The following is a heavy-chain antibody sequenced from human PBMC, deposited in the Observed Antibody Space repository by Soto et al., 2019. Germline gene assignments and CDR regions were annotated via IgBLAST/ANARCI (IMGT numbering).Heavy chain of an antibody. V-gene: IGHV4-30-4*01. CDR2: IYYSGSA. J-gene: IGHJ4*02. Sequence: PSETLSLTCTVSGGSISSDNYYWSWIRQAPGKGLEWIGYIYYSGSAYYNPSLKSRVIISIDTSKNQFSLKLSSVTAADTAVYYCASTSYFDNGGSAYWGQGTLVTVSS. CDR1: GGSISSDNYY. CDR3: ASTSYFDNGGSAY. D-gene: IGHD3-22*01.